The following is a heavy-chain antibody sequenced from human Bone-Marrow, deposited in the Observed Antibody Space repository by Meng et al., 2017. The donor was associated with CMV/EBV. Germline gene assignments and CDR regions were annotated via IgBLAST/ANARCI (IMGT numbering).Heavy chain of an antibody. Sequence: GSLRLSCTVSGGSISRYYWSWIRQPPGKGLEYIGYIYYNGSTNYNPSLKSRVTISVDTSKNQFSLKLSSVTAADTAVYYCARVVRGITIFGVVIRGRNWFDPWGQGTLVTVSS. CDR1: GGSISRYY. V-gene: IGHV4-59*01. J-gene: IGHJ5*02. D-gene: IGHD3-3*01. CDR2: IYYNGST. CDR3: ARVVRGITIFGVVIRGRNWFDP.